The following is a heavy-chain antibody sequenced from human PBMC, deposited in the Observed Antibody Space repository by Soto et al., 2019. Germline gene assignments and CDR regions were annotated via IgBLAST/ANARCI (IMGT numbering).Heavy chain of an antibody. CDR2: INPKSGGT. CDR1: EYTFTDYY. CDR3: ARGPLRYFDQPLDH. V-gene: IGHV1-2*04. Sequence: QVQLVQSGAEVRKPGASVKVSCKTSEYTFTDYYMHWVRQAPGQGLEWMGWINPKSGGTKLAQKFQGWVTMTRETSISTAYMELSRLRSDATAVYYCARGPLRYFDQPLDHWGQGTLVTVSS. D-gene: IGHD3-9*01. J-gene: IGHJ4*02.